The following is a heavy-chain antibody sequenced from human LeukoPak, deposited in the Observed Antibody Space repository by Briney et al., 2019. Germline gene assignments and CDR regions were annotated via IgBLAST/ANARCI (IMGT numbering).Heavy chain of an antibody. V-gene: IGHV3-23*01. CDR1: GFSFSTYD. Sequence: PGGSLRLSCVTSGFSFSTYDMSWVRQAPGKGLEWVSGITANTRGSITYYADSVKGRFTISRDSSKDTLYLQMNSLRAEDTAEYFCARGGYFSFDYWGQGTLVTVSS. J-gene: IGHJ4*02. CDR3: ARGGYFSFDY. CDR2: ITANTRGSIT. D-gene: IGHD2/OR15-2a*01.